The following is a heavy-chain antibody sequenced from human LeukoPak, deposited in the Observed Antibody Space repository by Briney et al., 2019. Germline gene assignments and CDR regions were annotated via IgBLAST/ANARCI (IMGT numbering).Heavy chain of an antibody. Sequence: SETLSLTCAVYGGSFSGYYWSWIRQPPGKGLERIGEINHSGSTNYNPSLKSRVTISVDTSKNQFSLKLSSVTAADTAVYYCARVSRVVPAAIGWGQGTLVTVSS. CDR2: INHSGST. D-gene: IGHD2-2*02. CDR3: ARVSRVVPAAIG. CDR1: GGSFSGYY. V-gene: IGHV4-34*01. J-gene: IGHJ4*02.